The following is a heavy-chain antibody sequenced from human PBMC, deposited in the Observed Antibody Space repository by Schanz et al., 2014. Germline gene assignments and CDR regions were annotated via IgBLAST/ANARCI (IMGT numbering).Heavy chain of an antibody. V-gene: IGHV3-48*02. D-gene: IGHD3-9*01. CDR1: GFLFITYN. Sequence: EVQLVESGCFFFPPFFSLLLSCAASGFLFITYNMNWVRQAPGKGLEWVSFISSSSSSKHYGDSVKGRFTISRDNAENLLYLQMSSLRDEDTAVYYCATSGLVSHSFDAFDIWGQGTMVTVSS. J-gene: IGHJ3*02. CDR2: ISSSSSSK. CDR3: ATSGLVSHSFDAFDI.